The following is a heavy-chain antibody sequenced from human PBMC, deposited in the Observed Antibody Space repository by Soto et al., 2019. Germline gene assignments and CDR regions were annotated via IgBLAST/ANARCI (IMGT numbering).Heavy chain of an antibody. CDR3: ARIWGLAEHDA. D-gene: IGHD3-16*01. CDR1: GDTFKTNS. J-gene: IGHJ4*01. CDR2: VIPILGKP. V-gene: IGHV1-69*12. Sequence: QVQLVQSGAQLKTPGSSVKVSCKSSGDTFKTNSVSWVRQAPGQGLEWMGGVIPILGKPMYAQKFQDSSTIPADESTSAAFMALSSLMIDDTAVYYCARIWGLAEHDAWGQATGVTVSS.